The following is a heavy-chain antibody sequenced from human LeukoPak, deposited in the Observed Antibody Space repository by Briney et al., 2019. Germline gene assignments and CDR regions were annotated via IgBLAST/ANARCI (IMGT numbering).Heavy chain of an antibody. CDR1: GFTFSSYA. J-gene: IGHJ6*03. D-gene: IGHD5-24*01. Sequence: PGGSLRLSCAASGFTFSSYAMSWVRQAPGKGLEWVSAISGSGGSTYYADSVKGRFTISRDNSKNTLYLQMNSLRAEDTAVYYCAKREDSYYYYYMDVWGKGTTVTVSS. V-gene: IGHV3-23*01. CDR3: AKREDSYYYYYMDV. CDR2: ISGSGGST.